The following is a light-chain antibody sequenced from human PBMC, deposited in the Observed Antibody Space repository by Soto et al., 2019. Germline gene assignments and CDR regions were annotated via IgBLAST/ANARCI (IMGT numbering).Light chain of an antibody. Sequence: DIVMTQSPDSLAVSLGERATINCKSSQSVLYSSNNKNYLAWYQQKPGQPPKLLIYWASTRESGVPARFSGSGSGTDFTLTISSLQVEDVAVYYCQQYYSTSQVTFGQGTGLEIK. CDR3: QQYYSTSQVT. CDR1: QSVLYSSNNKNY. V-gene: IGKV4-1*01. J-gene: IGKJ5*01. CDR2: WAS.